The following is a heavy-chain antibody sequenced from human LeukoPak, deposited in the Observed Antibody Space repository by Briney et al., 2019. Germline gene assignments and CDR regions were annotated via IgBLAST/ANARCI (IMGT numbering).Heavy chain of an antibody. Sequence: ASVKVSCKVSGYTLTELSMHWVRQAPGKGLEWMGGFDPEDGETIYAQKFQGRVTITADESTSTAYMELSSLRSEDTAVYYCARSSRSSGSHYWGQGTLVTASS. V-gene: IGHV1-24*01. J-gene: IGHJ4*02. D-gene: IGHD1-26*01. CDR3: ARSSRSSGSHY. CDR2: FDPEDGET. CDR1: GYTLTELS.